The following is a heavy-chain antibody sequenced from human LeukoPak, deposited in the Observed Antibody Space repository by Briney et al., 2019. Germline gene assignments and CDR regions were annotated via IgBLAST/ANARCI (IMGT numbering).Heavy chain of an antibody. CDR2: ISAYNGNT. V-gene: IGHV1-18*01. CDR1: GYTFTSYG. CDR3: ARDVVPADYYYYYMDV. J-gene: IGHJ6*03. D-gene: IGHD2-2*01. Sequence: ASVKVSCKASGYTFTSYGISWVRQAPGQGLEWMGWISAYNGNTNYAQKLQGRVTMTTDTSTSTAYMELRSLRSDDTAVYYCARDVVPADYYYYYMDVWGKGTTVTVSS.